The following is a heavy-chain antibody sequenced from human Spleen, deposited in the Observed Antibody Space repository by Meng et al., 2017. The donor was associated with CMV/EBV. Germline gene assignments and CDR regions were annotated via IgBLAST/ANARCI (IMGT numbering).Heavy chain of an antibody. Sequence: SGDASGCTFGDDYMTWIRQAPGKGLEWISYISSRGSTIYYADSVQGRFTISRDNAKDSLYLQMKSLRLEDTAVYYCARSSPTGTAVDYWGQGTLVAVSS. D-gene: IGHD1/OR15-1a*01. CDR3: ARSSPTGTAVDY. V-gene: IGHV3-11*04. CDR1: GCTFGDDY. J-gene: IGHJ4*02. CDR2: ISSRGSTI.